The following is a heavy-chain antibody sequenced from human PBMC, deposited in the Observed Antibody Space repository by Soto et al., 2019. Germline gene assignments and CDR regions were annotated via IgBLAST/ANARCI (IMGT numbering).Heavy chain of an antibody. CDR3: ARNYDAAGHAEYFQH. J-gene: IGHJ1*01. CDR1: GGSISSYY. CDR2: IYYSGST. Sequence: SETLSLTCTVSGGSISSYYWSWIRQPPGKGLEWIGYIYYSGSTNYNPSLKSRVTISVDTPKNQFSLKLSSVTAADTAVYYCARNYDAAGHAEYFQHWGQGTLVTVSS. V-gene: IGHV4-59*01. D-gene: IGHD3-16*01.